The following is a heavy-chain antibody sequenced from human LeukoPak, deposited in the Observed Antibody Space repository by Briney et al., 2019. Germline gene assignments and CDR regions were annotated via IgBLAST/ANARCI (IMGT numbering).Heavy chain of an antibody. D-gene: IGHD3-10*01. CDR3: ASSMVRGLIDY. CDR2: IYSGGST. V-gene: IGHV3-53*01. CDR1: GFTFSSYE. J-gene: IGHJ4*02. Sequence: GGSLRLSCAASGFTFSSYEMNWVRQAPGKGLEWVSVIYSGGSTYYADSVKGRFTISRDNSKNTLYLQMNSLRAEDTAVYYCASSMVRGLIDYWGQGTLVTVSS.